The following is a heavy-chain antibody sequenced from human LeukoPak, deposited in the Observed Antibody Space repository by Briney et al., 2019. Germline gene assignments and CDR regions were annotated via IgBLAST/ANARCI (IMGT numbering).Heavy chain of an antibody. CDR3: ARVGCSGGSCRYGNYFDY. D-gene: IGHD2-15*01. V-gene: IGHV3-48*03. CDR2: ISSSGSTI. J-gene: IGHJ4*02. CDR1: GFTFSSYE. Sequence: GGSLRLSCAASGFTFSSYEMNWVRQAPGKGLEWVSYISSSGSTIYYADSVKGRFTISRDNAKNSLYLQMNSLSAEDTAVYYCARVGCSGGSCRYGNYFDYWGQGTLVTVSS.